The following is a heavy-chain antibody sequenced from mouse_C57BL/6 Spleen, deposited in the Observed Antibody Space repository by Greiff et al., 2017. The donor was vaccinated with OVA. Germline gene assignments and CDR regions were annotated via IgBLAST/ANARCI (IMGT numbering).Heavy chain of an antibody. V-gene: IGHV5-17*01. CDR1: GFTFSDYG. CDR3: ARKTYSNYDYYAMDY. D-gene: IGHD2-5*01. CDR2: ISSGSSTI. Sequence: EVMLVESGGGLVKPGGSLKLSCAASGFTFSDYGMHWVRQAPEKGLEWVAYISSGSSTIYYADTVKGRFTISRDNAKNTLFLQMTSLRSEDTAMYYCARKTYSNYDYYAMDYWGQGTSVTVSS. J-gene: IGHJ4*01.